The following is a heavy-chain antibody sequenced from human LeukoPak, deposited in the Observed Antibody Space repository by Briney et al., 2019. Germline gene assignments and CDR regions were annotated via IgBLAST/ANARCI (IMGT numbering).Heavy chain of an antibody. Sequence: GGSLRLSCAVSGFTVSGNYMSWVRQAPGKGLEWVAVVAYDGSNKYPADSLKGRFTISRDNSKNTLFLEMNSLRPEDTAVYYCAKYAGAGAYDRHNEFDSWGQGTLVTVSS. J-gene: IGHJ4*02. V-gene: IGHV3-30*18. D-gene: IGHD3-22*01. CDR2: VAYDGSNK. CDR1: GFTVSGNY. CDR3: AKYAGAGAYDRHNEFDS.